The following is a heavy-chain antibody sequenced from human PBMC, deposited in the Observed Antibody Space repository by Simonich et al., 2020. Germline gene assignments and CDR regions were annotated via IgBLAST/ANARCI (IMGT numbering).Heavy chain of an antibody. V-gene: IGHV4-39*01. CDR1: GGSISSSSYY. CDR2: IYFSGST. D-gene: IGHD6-13*01. Sequence: QLQLQESGPGLVKPSETLSLTCTVSGGSISSSSYYWGWSRQPPGKGLEWIGSIYFSGSTSYNPSLKIRVTISVDTSKNQFSLKLSSVTAADTAVYYCARHAGFAFDIWGQGTMVTVSS. J-gene: IGHJ3*02. CDR3: ARHAGFAFDI.